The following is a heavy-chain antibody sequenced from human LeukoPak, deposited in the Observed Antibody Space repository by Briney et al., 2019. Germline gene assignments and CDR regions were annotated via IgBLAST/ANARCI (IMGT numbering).Heavy chain of an antibody. D-gene: IGHD3-9*01. J-gene: IGHJ4*02. CDR2: IKSKTDGGTT. V-gene: IGHV3-15*01. CDR3: TVHVLRYFADY. Sequence: GGPLRLSCAASGFTFSNAWMSWVRQAPGKGLEWVGRIKSKTDGGTTDYAAPVKGRFTISRDDSKNTLYLQMNSLKTEDTAVYYCTVHVLRYFADYWGQGTLVTVSS. CDR1: GFTFSNAW.